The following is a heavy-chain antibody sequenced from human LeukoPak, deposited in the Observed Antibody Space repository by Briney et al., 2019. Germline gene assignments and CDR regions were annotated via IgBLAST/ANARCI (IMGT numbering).Heavy chain of an antibody. CDR2: ISYDGSNK. CDR3: ASPTPNIAAAVSAY. D-gene: IGHD6-13*01. Sequence: PGGSLRLSCAASGFTFSSYGMHWVRQAPGKGLEWVAVISYDGSNKYYADSVKGRFTISRDNSKNTLYLQMNSLRAEDTAVYYCASPTPNIAAAVSAYWGQGTLVTVSS. V-gene: IGHV3-30*03. CDR1: GFTFSSYG. J-gene: IGHJ4*02.